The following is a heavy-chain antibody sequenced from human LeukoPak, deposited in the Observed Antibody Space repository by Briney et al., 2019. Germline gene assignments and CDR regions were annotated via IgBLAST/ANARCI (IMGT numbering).Heavy chain of an antibody. CDR2: IKQDGSEK. Sequence: PGGSLRPSCAASGFTFSSYWMSWVRQAPGKGLEWVANIKQDGSEKYYVDSVKGRFTISRDNAKNSLYLQMNSLRAEDTAVYYCAREGGGYALDYWGQGTLVTVSS. J-gene: IGHJ4*02. V-gene: IGHV3-7*01. CDR1: GFTFSSYW. CDR3: AREGGGYALDY. D-gene: IGHD3-22*01.